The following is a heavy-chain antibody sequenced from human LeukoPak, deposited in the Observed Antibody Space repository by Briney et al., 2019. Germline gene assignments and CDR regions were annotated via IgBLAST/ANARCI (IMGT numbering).Heavy chain of an antibody. CDR3: AKRVGIAVAGPGDH. D-gene: IGHD6-19*01. J-gene: IGHJ5*02. V-gene: IGHV3-23*01. CDR2: IIATGDST. Sequence: GGSLRLSCAASGFTFSSYAMSWVRQAPGKGLEWVSGIIATGDSTDYADSVKGRFTISRDNSKNTLYLQMNSLRAEDTAVYYCAKRVGIAVAGPGDHWGQGTLVIVSS. CDR1: GFTFSSYA.